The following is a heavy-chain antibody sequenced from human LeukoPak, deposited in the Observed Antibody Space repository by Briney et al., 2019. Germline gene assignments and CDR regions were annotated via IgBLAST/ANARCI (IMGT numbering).Heavy chain of an antibody. CDR3: ARDREPPLYYFDY. J-gene: IGHJ4*02. Sequence: SVKVSCKASGGTFSSYAISWVRQAPGQGLEWMGRIIPILGIANYAQKFQGRVTITADKSTSTAYMELSSLRSEDTAVYYCARDREPPLYYFDYWGQGTLVTVSS. CDR1: GGTFSSYA. V-gene: IGHV1-69*04. CDR2: IIPILGIA.